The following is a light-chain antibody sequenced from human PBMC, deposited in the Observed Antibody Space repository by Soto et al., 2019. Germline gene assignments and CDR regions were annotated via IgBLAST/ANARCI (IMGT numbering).Light chain of an antibody. CDR3: QQYDNLPFT. Sequence: DIQMTQSPSSLSASVGDRVTITCQASQDISNYLNWYQQKPGKAPKLLIYDASNLETRVPSRFSGSGSGTYFTFTISSLQPEDIATYYCQQYDNLPFTFGPGTKVDIK. CDR2: DAS. V-gene: IGKV1-33*01. CDR1: QDISNY. J-gene: IGKJ3*01.